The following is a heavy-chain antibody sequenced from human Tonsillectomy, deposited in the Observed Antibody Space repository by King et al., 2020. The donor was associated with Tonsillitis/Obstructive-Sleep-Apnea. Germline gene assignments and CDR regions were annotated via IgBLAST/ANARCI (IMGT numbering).Heavy chain of an antibody. CDR3: ATDPPV. V-gene: IGHV3-7*01. Sequence: VQLVESGGGWVQPGGSLRLSCAASGFTFNGYWMSWVRQAPGKGLEWVANIDQDGNEKYYVDSVKGRFTISRDNAGYSLYLQMNGLRAEDTAVYYCATDPPVWGQGTLVTVSS. J-gene: IGHJ1*01. CDR1: GFTFNGYW. CDR2: IDQDGNEK.